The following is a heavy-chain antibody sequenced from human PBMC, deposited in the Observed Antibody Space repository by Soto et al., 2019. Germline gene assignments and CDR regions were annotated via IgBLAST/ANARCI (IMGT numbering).Heavy chain of an antibody. J-gene: IGHJ4*02. CDR1: GYTFTSYV. Sequence: SVKVSCKASGYTFTSYVISWVRQAPGQGLEWMGWISAYNGNTNYAQKLQGRVTMTTDTSTSTAYMELRSLRSDDTAVYYCARDRVATTKRRSIDYWGQGTLVTVSS. D-gene: IGHD5-12*01. CDR2: ISAYNGNT. CDR3: ARDRVATTKRRSIDY. V-gene: IGHV1-18*01.